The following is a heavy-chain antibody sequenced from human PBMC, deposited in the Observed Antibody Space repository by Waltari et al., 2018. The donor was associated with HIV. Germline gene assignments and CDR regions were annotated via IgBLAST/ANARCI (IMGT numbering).Heavy chain of an antibody. CDR2: ISYEGSNK. D-gene: IGHD4-17*01. J-gene: IGHJ6*02. Sequence: QVQLVESGGCVVQPGRSLRLSCAASGLTFSSYGMHWVRQAPGKGLEGVAVISYEGSNKDYADSVKGRFTISRDNSKNKLYLQMSSLRAEDTAVYYCAKDKDSTVTTIFYYYGMDVWGQGTTVTVSS. V-gene: IGHV3-30*18. CDR3: AKDKDSTVTTIFYYYGMDV. CDR1: GLTFSSYG.